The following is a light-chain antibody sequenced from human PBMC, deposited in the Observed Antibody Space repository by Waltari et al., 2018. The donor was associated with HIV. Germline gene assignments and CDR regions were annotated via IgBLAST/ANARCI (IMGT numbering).Light chain of an antibody. Sequence: DIQSTQPPSSVAASIGNRISITCRASQTIGGSLAWYQQKPGQAPELLIDSSSSLHSGAQSRFSGSGSGTDFTLTISGLQPEDFTTYYCQQFNRFPFTFGPGTRVDVK. CDR2: SSS. V-gene: IGKV1-12*02. CDR3: QQFNRFPFT. CDR1: QTIGGS. J-gene: IGKJ3*01.